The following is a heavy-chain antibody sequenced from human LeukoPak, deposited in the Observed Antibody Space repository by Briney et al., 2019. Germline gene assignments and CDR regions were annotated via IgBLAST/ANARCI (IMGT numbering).Heavy chain of an antibody. Sequence: PGGSLRLSCAASGFTFSSYSMSWVRQAPGRGLEWVSAISGSGGSTYYADSVKGRFTISRDNSKNTLYLQMNSLRAEDTAVYYCAKDRYSSSWYVRAGYYFDYWGQGTLVTVSS. CDR3: AKDRYSSSWYVRAGYYFDY. J-gene: IGHJ4*02. CDR2: ISGSGGST. V-gene: IGHV3-23*01. D-gene: IGHD6-13*01. CDR1: GFTFSSYS.